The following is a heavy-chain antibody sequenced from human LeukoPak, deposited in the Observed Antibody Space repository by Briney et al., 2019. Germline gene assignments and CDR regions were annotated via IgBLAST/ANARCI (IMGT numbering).Heavy chain of an antibody. J-gene: IGHJ4*02. CDR3: ATEPPAVAGHFDY. D-gene: IGHD6-19*01. CDR2: IIPIFGTA. Sequence: SVKVSCKASGGTFSSYAISWVRQAPGQGLEWMGGIIPIFGTANYAQKFQGRVTMTEDTSTDTAYMELSSLRSEDTAVYYCATEPPAVAGHFDYWGQGTLVTVSS. CDR1: GGTFSSYA. V-gene: IGHV1-69*06.